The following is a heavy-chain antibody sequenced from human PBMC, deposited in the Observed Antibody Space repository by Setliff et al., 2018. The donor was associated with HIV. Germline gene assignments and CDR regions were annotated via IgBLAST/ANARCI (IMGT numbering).Heavy chain of an antibody. Sequence: SETLSLTCSVSDGSMTSGSYYWGWIRQPPGKGLEWFGSVYYSGTTYYNPSLKSPLRLSVDTYKNQFTLKVISMTAADTAVYYCARLSCISNSFPFDYWVQGTLVTSPQ. CDR2: VYYSGTT. CDR3: ARLSCISNSFPFDY. V-gene: IGHV4-39*06. D-gene: IGHD2-2*01. J-gene: IGHJ4*02. CDR1: DGSMTSGSYY.